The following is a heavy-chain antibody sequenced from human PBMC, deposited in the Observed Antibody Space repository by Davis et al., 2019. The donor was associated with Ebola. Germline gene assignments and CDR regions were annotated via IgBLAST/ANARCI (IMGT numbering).Heavy chain of an antibody. Sequence: SETLSLTCTVSGGSISSYYWSWIRQPPGKGLEWIGYIYYSGSTNYNPSLKSRVTISVDKSKNQFSLKLSSVTAADTAVYYCARGPGWELLDYFDYWGQGTLVTVSS. CDR3: ARGPGWELLDYFDY. J-gene: IGHJ4*02. CDR2: IYYSGST. V-gene: IGHV4-59*12. D-gene: IGHD1-26*01. CDR1: GGSISSYY.